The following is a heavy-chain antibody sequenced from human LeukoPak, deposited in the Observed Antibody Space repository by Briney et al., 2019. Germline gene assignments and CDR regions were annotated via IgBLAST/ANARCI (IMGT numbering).Heavy chain of an antibody. CDR3: AKELLYYCDSSGVFDP. V-gene: IGHV3-23*01. J-gene: IGHJ5*02. Sequence: GGSLRLSCAASGFPLSSSAMSWVRQAPGKGMEWVSAILGSGGSTYYADSVKGRFTISRDNSKNTLYLQMNSLSAEDTAVYYCAKELLYYCDSSGVFDPWGQGTLVTVSS. CDR1: GFPLSSSA. D-gene: IGHD3-22*01. CDR2: ILGSGGST.